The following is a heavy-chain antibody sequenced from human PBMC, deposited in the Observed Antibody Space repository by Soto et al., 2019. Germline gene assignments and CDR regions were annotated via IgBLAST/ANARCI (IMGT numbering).Heavy chain of an antibody. CDR3: ARDVGGNSYYYGMDV. D-gene: IGHD2-15*01. CDR1: GFTFSSYG. V-gene: IGHV3-33*01. Sequence: GGSLRLSCAASGFTFSSYGMHWVRQAPGKGLEWVAVIWYDGSNKYYADSVKGRFTISRDNSKNTLYLQMNSLRAEDTAVYYCARDVGGNSYYYGMDVWGQGTTVTVSS. CDR2: IWYDGSNK. J-gene: IGHJ6*02.